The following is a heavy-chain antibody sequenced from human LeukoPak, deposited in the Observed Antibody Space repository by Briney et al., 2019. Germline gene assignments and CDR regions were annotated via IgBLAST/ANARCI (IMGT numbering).Heavy chain of an antibody. CDR1: GFTFRNYL. CDR2: ISSTGGTI. Sequence: GGSLRLSCAASGFTFRNYLINWVRQAPGKGLEWVSFISSTGGTIYYADSVKGRFTVSRDNGKNSLLLQMNSLRAEDTALYYCARGYSRAAFDIWGQGTVVAVSS. J-gene: IGHJ3*02. D-gene: IGHD2-15*01. V-gene: IGHV3-48*01. CDR3: ARGYSRAAFDI.